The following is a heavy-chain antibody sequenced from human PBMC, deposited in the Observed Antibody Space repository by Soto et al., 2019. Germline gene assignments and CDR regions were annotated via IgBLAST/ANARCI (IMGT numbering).Heavy chain of an antibody. J-gene: IGHJ6*02. CDR2: IWYDGSNK. V-gene: IGHV3-33*01. CDR1: GFTFSSYG. D-gene: IGHD1-1*01. Sequence: GGALRISCGGSGFTFSSYGMHWGRQAPGKGLEWVAVIWYDGSNKYYADSVKGRFTISRDNSKNTLYLQMNSLRAEDTAVYYCARDMEVGYYYYYYGMDVWGQGTTVTVSS. CDR3: ARDMEVGYYYYYYGMDV.